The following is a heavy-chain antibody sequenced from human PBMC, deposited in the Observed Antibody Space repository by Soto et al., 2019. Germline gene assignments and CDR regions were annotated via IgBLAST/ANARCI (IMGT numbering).Heavy chain of an antibody. CDR2: VFYTGNT. V-gene: IGHV4-59*02. J-gene: IGHJ4*02. CDR1: GGSVSSFH. CDR3: ARSYSGTFYGYDI. D-gene: IGHD1-26*01. Sequence: SETLSLTCTVSGGSVSSFHWSWIRQSPGKGLEWIGYVFYTGNTKYNPALKRRVTISVDTSKKQFSLKLSSVSATDTGLYYCARSYSGTFYGYDIWGQGILVTVSS.